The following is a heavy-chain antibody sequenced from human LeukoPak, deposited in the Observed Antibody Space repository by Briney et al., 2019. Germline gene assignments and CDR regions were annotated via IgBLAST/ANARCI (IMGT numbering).Heavy chain of an antibody. V-gene: IGHV3-48*01. CDR1: GFIFSNFG. CDR2: ISTTSSTI. D-gene: IGHD3-10*01. Sequence: GGSLRLSCAASGFIFSNFGMNWVRQAPRKGLQWLSYISTTSSTIYYADSVKGRFTVSRDNSKNTLYLQMNSLRAEDTAVYYCARGAYGSGTYHDFDIWGQGTMVTVSS. J-gene: IGHJ3*02. CDR3: ARGAYGSGTYHDFDI.